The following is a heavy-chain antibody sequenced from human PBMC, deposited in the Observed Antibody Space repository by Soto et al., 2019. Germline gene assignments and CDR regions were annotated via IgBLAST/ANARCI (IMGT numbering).Heavy chain of an antibody. V-gene: IGHV3-11*01. J-gene: IGHJ4*02. CDR2: ASGRGGAN. Sequence: GSLRLSCPASGFTFSYYYMSWFRHAPGKGLEWVSYASGRGGANLYADSVKGRFTISRDNAKNSLYLQLTSLRADDTAVYYCARLGSIAAAGTPDYWGQGTLVTVSS. D-gene: IGHD6-13*01. CDR3: ARLGSIAAAGTPDY. CDR1: GFTFSYYY.